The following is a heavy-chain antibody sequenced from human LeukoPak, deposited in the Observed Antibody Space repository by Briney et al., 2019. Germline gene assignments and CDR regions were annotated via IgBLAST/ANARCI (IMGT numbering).Heavy chain of an antibody. CDR2: IYYSGST. D-gene: IGHD4-17*01. Sequence: PSETLSLTCTVSGDSISNYFWTWLRQPPGKGLEWIGYIYYSGSTNYNPSLKSRVTISVDTSKNQFSLKLSSVTAADTAVYYCARVRYGDSFDYWGQGTLVTVSS. CDR3: ARVRYGDSFDY. V-gene: IGHV4-59*01. J-gene: IGHJ4*02. CDR1: GDSISNYF.